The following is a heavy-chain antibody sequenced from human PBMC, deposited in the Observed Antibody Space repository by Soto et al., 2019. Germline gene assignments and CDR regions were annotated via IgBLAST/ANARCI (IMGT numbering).Heavy chain of an antibody. Sequence: SETLSLTCAVYGGSFSGYYWSWLRQPPGKGLEWIGELNRSRSTNYNPSLKSRVTISVDTSKNQFSLKLSSVTAADTAVYYCARRFSGTGRYFDYWGQGTLFTVS. CDR2: LNRSRST. CDR3: ARRFSGTGRYFDY. J-gene: IGHJ4*02. V-gene: IGHV4-34*01. CDR1: GGSFSGYY. D-gene: IGHD1-1*01.